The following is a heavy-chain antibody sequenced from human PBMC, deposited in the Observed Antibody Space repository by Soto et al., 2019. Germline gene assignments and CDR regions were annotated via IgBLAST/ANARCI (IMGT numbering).Heavy chain of an antibody. D-gene: IGHD6-19*01. J-gene: IGHJ6*03. Sequence: QVQLQESGPGLVKPSETLSLTCTVSGGSISSYYWSWIRQPPGKGLEWIGYIYYSGSTNYNPSLKSRVTISVDTSKNQFSLTLSSVTAADTAVYYWARGRFGAVDGTRYYYYYYMDVWGKGTPVTVSS. CDR2: IYYSGST. CDR3: ARGRFGAVDGTRYYYYYYMDV. V-gene: IGHV4-59*01. CDR1: GGSISSYY.